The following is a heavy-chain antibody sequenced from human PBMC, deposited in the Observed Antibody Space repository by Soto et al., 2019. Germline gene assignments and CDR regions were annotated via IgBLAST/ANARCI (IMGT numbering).Heavy chain of an antibody. D-gene: IGHD6-6*01. V-gene: IGHV1-69*13. CDR2: IIPIFGTA. Sequence: SVNVSCKASGGTFSSYGVSWVRQAPGQGLEWMGGIIPIFGTANYAQKFQGRVTITADESTSTAYMELSSLRSDDTAVYYCARGEAARDPYYGMDVWGQGTMVTVSS. J-gene: IGHJ6*02. CDR1: GGTFSSYG. CDR3: ARGEAARDPYYGMDV.